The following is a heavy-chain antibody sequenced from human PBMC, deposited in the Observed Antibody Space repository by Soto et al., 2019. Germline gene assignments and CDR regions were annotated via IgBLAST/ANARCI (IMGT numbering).Heavy chain of an antibody. V-gene: IGHV4-34*01. Sequence: QVQLQQWGAGLLKPSETLSLTCAVYGGSFSGYYWSWIRQPPGKGLEWIGEINHSGSTNYNPSLKSRVTISVATSKNQFSLKLSSVTAADTAVYYCARWSLGTAYGDYRYYYYYMDVWGKGTTVTVSS. CDR3: ARWSLGTAYGDYRYYYYYMDV. D-gene: IGHD4-17*01. J-gene: IGHJ6*03. CDR1: GGSFSGYY. CDR2: INHSGST.